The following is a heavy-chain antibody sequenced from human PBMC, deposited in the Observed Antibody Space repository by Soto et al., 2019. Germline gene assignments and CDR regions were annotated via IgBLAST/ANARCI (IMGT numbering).Heavy chain of an antibody. V-gene: IGHV4-39*01. CDR3: ARHRQQKTWELLRPISGHIFGY. CDR2: IYYSGST. Sequence: SETLSLTCTVSGGSISSSSYYWGWIRQPPGKGLEWIGSIYYSGSTYYNPSLKSRDTISVDTSKNQYSLKLSSVTAADTAVYYCARHRQQKTWELLRPISGHIFGYWGQGTLVTVS. J-gene: IGHJ4*02. D-gene: IGHD1-26*01. CDR1: GGSISSSSYY.